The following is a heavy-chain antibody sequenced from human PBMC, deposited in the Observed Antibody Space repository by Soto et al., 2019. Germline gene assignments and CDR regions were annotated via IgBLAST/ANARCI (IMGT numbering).Heavy chain of an antibody. J-gene: IGHJ4*02. Sequence: QVQLVESGGGVVQPGRSLRLSCAASGFTFSSYGMHWVRQAPGKGLEWVAVISYDGSNKYYADSVKGLFTIARDNSKNALYLQMNSLRAEDTAVYYCAKDIGYSSGWYPDYWGQGTLVTVSS. CDR2: ISYDGSNK. V-gene: IGHV3-30*18. CDR1: GFTFSSYG. CDR3: AKDIGYSSGWYPDY. D-gene: IGHD6-19*01.